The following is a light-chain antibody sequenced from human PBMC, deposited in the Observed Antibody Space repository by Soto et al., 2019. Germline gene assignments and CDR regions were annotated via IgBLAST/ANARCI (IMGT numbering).Light chain of an antibody. Sequence: EGVMTRSPDTLSVSPGERATLACRASQSVSDRVVWYQQKSGQAPSLLIYAASTRAAGVPARFSGSGSGTEFTLTISSLQSEDFAVYFCQQYADWPKTFGQGTKVAI. V-gene: IGKV3-15*01. CDR2: AAS. J-gene: IGKJ1*01. CDR1: QSVSDR. CDR3: QQYADWPKT.